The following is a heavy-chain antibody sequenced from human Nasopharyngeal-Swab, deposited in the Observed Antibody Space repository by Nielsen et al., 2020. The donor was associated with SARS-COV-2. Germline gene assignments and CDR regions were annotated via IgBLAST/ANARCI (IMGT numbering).Heavy chain of an antibody. Sequence: RQAPGKGLEWIGYIYHSGSTYYNPSLKSRVTISVDTSKNQFSLKLSSVTAADTAVYYCARGFRTPIVVVVAACCPAHGGHWFDPWGQGTLVTVSS. CDR2: IYHSGST. D-gene: IGHD2-15*01. V-gene: IGHV4-30-2*04. CDR3: ARGFRTPIVVVVAACCPAHGGHWFDP. J-gene: IGHJ5*02.